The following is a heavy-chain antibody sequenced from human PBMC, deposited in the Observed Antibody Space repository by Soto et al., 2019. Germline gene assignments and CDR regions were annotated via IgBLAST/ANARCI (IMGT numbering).Heavy chain of an antibody. Sequence: QVQLVQSGAEVKNPGASGKVPCKHSGYTFPSYGISWVRQAPGQGLEWMGCTSASNGNTNYAQKLQGRDTMTTDTSTSTAYMELRSLRSDDTAVYYCARVTTVETGSYWGQGTLVTVSS. D-gene: IGHD4-17*01. CDR1: GYTFPSYG. CDR2: TSASNGNT. CDR3: ARVTTVETGSY. J-gene: IGHJ4*02. V-gene: IGHV1-18*01.